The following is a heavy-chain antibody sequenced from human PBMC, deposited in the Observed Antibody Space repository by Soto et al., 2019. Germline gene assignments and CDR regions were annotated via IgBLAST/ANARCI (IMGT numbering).Heavy chain of an antibody. D-gene: IGHD3-10*01. J-gene: IGHJ6*03. Sequence: SETLSLTCTVSGGSISSGGYYWSWIRQHPGKGLEWIGYIYYSGSTYYNPSLKSRVTISVDTSKNQFSLKLSSVTAADTAVYYFARDYRGNALWFGGGNMDVRGKGTTVSLSS. CDR1: GGSISSGGYY. V-gene: IGHV4-31*03. CDR3: ARDYRGNALWFGGGNMDV. CDR2: IYYSGST.